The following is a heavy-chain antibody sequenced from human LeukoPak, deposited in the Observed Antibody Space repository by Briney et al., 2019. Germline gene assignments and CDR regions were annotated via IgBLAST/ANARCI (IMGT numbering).Heavy chain of an antibody. Sequence: ASVKVSCKASGYTFTGYYMHWVRQAPGQGLEWMGRINPNSGGTNYAQKFQGRVTMTRDTSISTAYMELSRLRSDDTAVYYCATPQEGIGPRAPYYFDYGGQEPLVPVPS. J-gene: IGHJ4*02. V-gene: IGHV1-2*06. CDR2: INPNSGGT. D-gene: IGHD3-3*02. CDR1: GYTFTGYY. CDR3: ATPQEGIGPRAPYYFDY.